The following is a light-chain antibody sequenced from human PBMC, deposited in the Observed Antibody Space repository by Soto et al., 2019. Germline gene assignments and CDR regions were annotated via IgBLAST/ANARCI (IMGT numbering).Light chain of an antibody. CDR1: SSDVGGYNY. Sequence: QSVLTQPPSPSGSPGQSVTISCTGTSSDVGGYNYVSWYQQHPGKAPKLMIYEVSKRPSGVPDRFSGSKSGNTASLTVSGLQAEDEADYYCCSYAGSNNFPYVFGTGTKVT. V-gene: IGLV2-8*01. J-gene: IGLJ1*01. CDR2: EVS. CDR3: CSYAGSNNFPYV.